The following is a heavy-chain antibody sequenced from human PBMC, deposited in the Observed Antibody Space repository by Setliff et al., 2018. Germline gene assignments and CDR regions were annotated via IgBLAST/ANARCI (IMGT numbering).Heavy chain of an antibody. J-gene: IGHJ4*02. D-gene: IGHD2-15*01. V-gene: IGHV3-33*08. CDR1: GFTFSTYR. CDR2: IWGDGVNK. Sequence: GGSLRLSCAASGFTFSTYRMHWVRQAPGKGLEWVAVIWGDGVNKFHADSVKGRFTISRDNSKNTLYLQMNSLRPEDKAVYYCARTCSGSGCYAGLESWGQGTPVTVSS. CDR3: ARTCSGSGCYAGLES.